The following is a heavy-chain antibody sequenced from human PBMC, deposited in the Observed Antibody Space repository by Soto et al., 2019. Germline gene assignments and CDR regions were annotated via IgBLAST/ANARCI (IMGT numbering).Heavy chain of an antibody. CDR3: AREGSIIIPAVSDF. V-gene: IGHV3-21*01. Sequence: GGSLRLSCAVSGFNFNNYGINWVRQAPGKGLEWVSSVSKSDYTYYSDSVKGRFTISRDNAKNSVSLQMNTLRAEDTAVYYCAREGSIIIPAVSDFWGQGTLVTVSS. CDR2: VSKSDYT. J-gene: IGHJ4*02. CDR1: GFNFNNYG. D-gene: IGHD2-2*01.